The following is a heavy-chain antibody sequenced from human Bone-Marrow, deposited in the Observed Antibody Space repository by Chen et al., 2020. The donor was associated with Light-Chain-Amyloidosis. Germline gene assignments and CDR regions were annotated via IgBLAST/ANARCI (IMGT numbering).Heavy chain of an antibody. V-gene: IGHV3-7*01. CDR3: ARVERGYYFDY. CDR2: IKQDGSEK. D-gene: IGHD3-16*01. Sequence: EVQLVESGGGLVQPGGSLRLSCAASGFTFSSYWMCWVRQAPGKGLEWVANIKQDGSEKYYVDSVKGRFTISRDNAKNSLYLQMNSLRAEDTVVYYCARVERGYYFDYWGQGTLVTVSS. CDR1: GFTFSSYW. J-gene: IGHJ4*02.